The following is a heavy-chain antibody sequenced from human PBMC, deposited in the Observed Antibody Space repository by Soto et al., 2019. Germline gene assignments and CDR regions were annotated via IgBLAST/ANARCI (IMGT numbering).Heavy chain of an antibody. CDR1: GYMFTTYG. Sequence: QVQLVQSGGEVKKPGASVEVSCRTSGYMFTTYGMSWVRQAPGQGLEWMAWISASNGNKKYAQKFQGRVTMTTDTSTSTVSMELRNLTSDDTGTYFCARTGGGMAARPLEYWGQGTLVTVS. CDR2: ISASNGNK. J-gene: IGHJ4*02. D-gene: IGHD6-6*01. CDR3: ARTGGGMAARPLEY. V-gene: IGHV1-18*04.